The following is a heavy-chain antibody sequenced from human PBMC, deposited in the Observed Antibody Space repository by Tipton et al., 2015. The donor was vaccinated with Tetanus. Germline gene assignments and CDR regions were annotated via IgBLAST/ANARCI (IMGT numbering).Heavy chain of an antibody. J-gene: IGHJ4*02. CDR2: AYYSGST. Sequence: LRLSCTVSGDSVSGYYWGWIRQPPGKGLEWIGSAYYSGSTYYNPSLKSRVTISVDTSKNQFSLELSSVTAADTAVYYCARHSSLKALNYWGQGTPVTASS. D-gene: IGHD3-9*01. CDR3: ARHSSLKALNY. CDR1: GDSVSGYY. V-gene: IGHV4-39*01.